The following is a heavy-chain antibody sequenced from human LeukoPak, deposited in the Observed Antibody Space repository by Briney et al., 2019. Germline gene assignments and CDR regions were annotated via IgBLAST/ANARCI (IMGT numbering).Heavy chain of an antibody. CDR1: GYTFTGYY. J-gene: IGHJ4*02. CDR3: ARDLLTAAGGGY. D-gene: IGHD6-13*01. V-gene: IGHV1-2*02. Sequence: GASVKVSCKSSGYTFTGYYMHWVRQAPGQGLEWMGWINPNSGGTNYAQKFQGRVTMTRDTSISTAYMELSRLRSDDTAVYYCARDLLTAAGGGYWGQGTLVTVSS. CDR2: INPNSGGT.